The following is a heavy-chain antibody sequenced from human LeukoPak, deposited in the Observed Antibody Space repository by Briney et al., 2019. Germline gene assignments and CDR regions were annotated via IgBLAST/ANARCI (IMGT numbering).Heavy chain of an antibody. CDR2: ISYDGSNE. D-gene: IGHD6-19*01. Sequence: PGRSLRLSCAAFGFTFSSYAMHWVRQAPGKGLEWVAVISYDGSNEYYADSVKGRFTIPRDNSKNTLYLQMNSLRAEDTAVYYCASSPRAVAGTIDYWGQGTLVTVSS. V-gene: IGHV3-30-3*01. CDR3: ASSPRAVAGTIDY. CDR1: GFTFSSYA. J-gene: IGHJ4*02.